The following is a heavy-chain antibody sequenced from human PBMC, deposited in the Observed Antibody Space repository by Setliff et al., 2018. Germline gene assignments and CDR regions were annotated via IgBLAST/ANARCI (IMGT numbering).Heavy chain of an antibody. CDR1: GGSFSGYY. D-gene: IGHD3-3*01. J-gene: IGHJ3*02. Sequence: SETLSLTCAVYGGSFSGYYWSWIRQPPGKGLEWIGEINHSGSTNYNPSLKSRVTISVDTSKNQFSLKLSSVTAADPAVYYCARSGYYDFWSGFLNDAFDIWGQGTMVTVSS. CDR3: ARSGYYDFWSGFLNDAFDI. CDR2: INHSGST. V-gene: IGHV4-34*01.